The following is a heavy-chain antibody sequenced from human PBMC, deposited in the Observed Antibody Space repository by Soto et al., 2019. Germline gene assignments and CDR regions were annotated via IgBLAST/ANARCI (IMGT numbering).Heavy chain of an antibody. CDR1: GFTFSSYA. CDR2: ISGSGGST. CDR3: AKDPRGQRLWFGDYNWFDP. Sequence: GGSLRLSCAASGFTFSSYAMSWVRQAPGKGLEWVSAISGSGGSTYYADSVKGRFTISRDNSKNTLYLQMNSLRAEDTAVYYCAKDPRGQRLWFGDYNWFDPWGQRTLVTASS. D-gene: IGHD3-10*01. J-gene: IGHJ5*02. V-gene: IGHV3-23*01.